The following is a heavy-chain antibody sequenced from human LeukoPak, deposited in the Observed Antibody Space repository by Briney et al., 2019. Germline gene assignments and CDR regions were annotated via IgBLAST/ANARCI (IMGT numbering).Heavy chain of an antibody. D-gene: IGHD3-3*01. J-gene: IGHJ4*02. Sequence: ASVKVSCKASGYTFTGYDMHWVRQAPGQGLEWMGWINPNSGGTNYAQKFQGRVTMTRDTSISTAYMELSRLRSDDTAVYYCARGKYYDFWSGYYKDYWGQRTLVTVSS. CDR2: INPNSGGT. CDR3: ARGKYYDFWSGYYKDY. V-gene: IGHV1-2*02. CDR1: GYTFTGYD.